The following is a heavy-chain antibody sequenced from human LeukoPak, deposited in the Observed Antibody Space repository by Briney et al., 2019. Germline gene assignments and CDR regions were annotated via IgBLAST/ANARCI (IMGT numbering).Heavy chain of an antibody. CDR1: GYTLTELS. CDR3: ATYAGYYDILTGYSPSSDY. Sequence: ASVTVSCKVSGYTLTELSMHWVRQAPGKGLEWMGGFDPEDGETIYAQKFQGRVTMTEDTSTDTAYMELSSLRSEDTAVYYCATYAGYYDILTGYSPSSDYWGQGTLVTVSS. J-gene: IGHJ4*02. CDR2: FDPEDGET. V-gene: IGHV1-24*01. D-gene: IGHD3-9*01.